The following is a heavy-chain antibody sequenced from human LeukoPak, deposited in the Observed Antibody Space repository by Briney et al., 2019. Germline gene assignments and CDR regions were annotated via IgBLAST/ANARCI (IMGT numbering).Heavy chain of an antibody. V-gene: IGHV3-30*04. J-gene: IGHJ4*02. CDR2: ISYDGSNK. Sequence: GGSLRLSCAASGFTFSSYAMHWVRQAPGKGLEWVAVISYDGSNKYYADSVKGRFTISRDNSKNTLYLQMNSLRAEDTAVYYCARGGVTTFGYWGQGTLVTVSS. CDR1: GFTFSSYA. D-gene: IGHD3-16*01. CDR3: ARGGVTTFGY.